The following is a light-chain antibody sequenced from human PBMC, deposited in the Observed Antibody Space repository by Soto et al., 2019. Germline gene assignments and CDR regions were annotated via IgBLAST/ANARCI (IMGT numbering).Light chain of an antibody. V-gene: IGKV3-20*01. J-gene: IGKJ4*01. CDR3: QQFSSYPLT. Sequence: EIVLTQSPGTLSLSQGERATPSCRASENVRNNYLAWYQQKPGQAPRLLISGASKRATGIPDRFSGSGSGTDFTLTIKRMETEDFAVYYCQQFSSYPLTFGGGTKVDIK. CDR2: GAS. CDR1: ENVRNNY.